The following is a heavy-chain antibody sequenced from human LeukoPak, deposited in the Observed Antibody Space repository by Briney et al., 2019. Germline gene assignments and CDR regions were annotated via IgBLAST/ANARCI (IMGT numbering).Heavy chain of an antibody. CDR2: ILSGGDVF. CDR3: ARDPNGNYVGAFEM. J-gene: IGHJ3*02. Sequence: QSGGSLRLSCAASGFSFSSFAMMWVRQAPGMGLELISAILSGGDVFFYGDSVRGRFTISRDDSTNTLFLQMNNLRADDSAVYYCARDPNGNYVGAFEMWGPGTTVTVSS. CDR1: GFSFSSFA. D-gene: IGHD4-17*01. V-gene: IGHV3-23*01.